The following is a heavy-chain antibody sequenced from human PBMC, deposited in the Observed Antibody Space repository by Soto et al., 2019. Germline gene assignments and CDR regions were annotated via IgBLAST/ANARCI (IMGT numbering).Heavy chain of an antibody. CDR3: ARERVNGYNSAFDI. CDR2: IYDSGST. CDR1: RFTVSSNY. Sequence: PGGSLRLSCAASRFTVSSNYMSWVRQAPGKGLEWVSVIYDSGSTYYADSVKGRFTISRDNSKNTLYLQMNSLRAEDTAVYYCARERVNGYNSAFDIWGQGTMVTVSS. V-gene: IGHV3-66*01. J-gene: IGHJ3*02. D-gene: IGHD5-12*01.